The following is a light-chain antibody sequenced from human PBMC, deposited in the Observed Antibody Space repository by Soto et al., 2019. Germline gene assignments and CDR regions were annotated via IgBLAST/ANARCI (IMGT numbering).Light chain of an antibody. J-gene: IGLJ1*01. CDR3: AAWDDSLSGYV. CDR2: RNN. CDR1: SSNIGSNY. Sequence: QSVLTQPPSASGTPGQRVTISCSGSSSNIGSNYVYWYQQLPGTAPKLLIYRNNQRPSGVPDRFSGSKSGTSASLAISGLRSEDEADYYWAAWDDSLSGYVFGPGTKLTVL. V-gene: IGLV1-47*01.